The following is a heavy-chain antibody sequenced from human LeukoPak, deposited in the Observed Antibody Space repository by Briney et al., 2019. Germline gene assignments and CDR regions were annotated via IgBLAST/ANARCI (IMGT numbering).Heavy chain of an antibody. D-gene: IGHD1-1*01. Sequence: SETLSLTCTVSGGSISSYYWSWIRQPPGKGLEWIGYIYHSGSTYYNPSLKSRVTISVDRSKNQFSLKLSSVTAADTAVYYCASDRTGAFDYWGQGTLVTVSS. V-gene: IGHV4-59*12. CDR1: GGSISSYY. CDR2: IYHSGST. J-gene: IGHJ4*02. CDR3: ASDRTGAFDY.